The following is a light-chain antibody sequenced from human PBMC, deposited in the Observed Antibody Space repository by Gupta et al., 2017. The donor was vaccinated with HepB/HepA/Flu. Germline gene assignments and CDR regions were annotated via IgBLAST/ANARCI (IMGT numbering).Light chain of an antibody. J-gene: IGLJ3*02. Sequence: QTVVTQEPSFSVSPGGTVTLTCGLSSGSVSTSYYPSWYQQTPGQAPRTLIYSTNTRSSGVPYRFSGSILGNKAALTITGAKADDESDDYCVLYMGSGEFGGGTKLTVL. CDR3: VLYMGSGE. V-gene: IGLV8-61*01. CDR2: STN. CDR1: SGSVSTSYY.